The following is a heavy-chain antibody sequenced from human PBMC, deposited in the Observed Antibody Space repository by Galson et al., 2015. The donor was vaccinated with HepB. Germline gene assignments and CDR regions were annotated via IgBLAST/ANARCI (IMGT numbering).Heavy chain of an antibody. CDR1: GFTFSSYG. J-gene: IGHJ4*02. D-gene: IGHD6-19*01. CDR3: AKGGIAVAGTRAWWFDY. Sequence: SLRLSCAASGFTFSSYGMHWVRQAPGKGLEWVAVISYDGSNKYYADSVKGRFTISRDNSKNTLYLQMDSLRAEDTAVYYCAKGGIAVAGTRAWWFDYWGQGTLVTVSS. CDR2: ISYDGSNK. V-gene: IGHV3-30*18.